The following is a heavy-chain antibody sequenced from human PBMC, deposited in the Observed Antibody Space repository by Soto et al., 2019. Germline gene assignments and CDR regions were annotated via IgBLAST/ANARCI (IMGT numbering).Heavy chain of an antibody. Sequence: SETLSLTCTVSGGSISSSSYYWGWIRQPPGKGLEWIGSIYYSGSTYYNPSLKSRVTISVDTSKNQFSLKLSSVTAADTAVYYCARLRGYCSGGSCSRGAFDIWGQGTMVTVS. CDR1: GGSISSSSYY. D-gene: IGHD2-15*01. CDR3: ARLRGYCSGGSCSRGAFDI. J-gene: IGHJ3*02. CDR2: IYYSGST. V-gene: IGHV4-39*01.